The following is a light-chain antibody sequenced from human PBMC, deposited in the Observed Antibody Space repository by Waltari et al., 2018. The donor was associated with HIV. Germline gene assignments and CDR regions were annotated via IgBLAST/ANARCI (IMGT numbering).Light chain of an antibody. V-gene: IGLV2-14*01. CDR1: SSDVGAYNY. CDR3: TSYTRSSTWV. Sequence: QSALTQPASVSGSPGQSITLPCTGTSSDVGAYNYVSGYQQHPGKAPKLMIYEVSERPSGVSNRSSGSKSGNTASLTISGLQAEDEANYYCTSYTRSSTWVFGGGTKLTVL. CDR2: EVS. J-gene: IGLJ3*02.